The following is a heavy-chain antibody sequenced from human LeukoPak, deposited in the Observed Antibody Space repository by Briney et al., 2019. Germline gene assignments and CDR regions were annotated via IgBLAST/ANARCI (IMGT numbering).Heavy chain of an antibody. J-gene: IGHJ4*02. D-gene: IGHD4/OR15-4a*01. CDR3: ARYDYGANFDL. CDR2: IYFSGST. Sequence: PSQTLSLTCTVSGTSISGSNYYWAWIRQPAGKELEWIGRIYFSGSTNYNPSLKSRVSLSVHTSRNQFSLKLNSVTAADTAVYYCARYDYGANFDLWGQGTLVIVSS. CDR1: GTSISGSNYY. V-gene: IGHV4-61*02.